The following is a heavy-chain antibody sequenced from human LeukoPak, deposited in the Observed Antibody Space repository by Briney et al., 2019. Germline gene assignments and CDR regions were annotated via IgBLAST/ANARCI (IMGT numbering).Heavy chain of an antibody. V-gene: IGHV4-39*07. CDR2: ISYTGTT. CDR3: ARGPYSYDSSGAFDI. D-gene: IGHD3-22*01. CDR1: GDSISSSTYY. J-gene: IGHJ3*02. Sequence: SETLSLTCTVSGDSISSSTYYWGWIRQPPGEGLEWIATISYTGTTYYNPSLKSRVTISVDTSKNQFSLKLSSVTAADTAVYFCARGPYSYDSSGAFDIWGQGTMVTVSS.